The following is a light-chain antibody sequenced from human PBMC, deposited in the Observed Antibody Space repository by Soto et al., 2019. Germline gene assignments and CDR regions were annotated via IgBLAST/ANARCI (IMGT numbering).Light chain of an antibody. J-gene: IGLJ2*01. V-gene: IGLV2-14*03. CDR3: SSYTISSTLV. Sequence: QSALTQPASVSGSPGQSITISCTGTSSDVGGYNYVSWYQHHPGKAPKVMIYDVSNRPSGVSNRFSGSKSGNTASLTISGLQAEDEADYYCSSYTISSTLVFGGGTKLTDL. CDR2: DVS. CDR1: SSDVGGYNY.